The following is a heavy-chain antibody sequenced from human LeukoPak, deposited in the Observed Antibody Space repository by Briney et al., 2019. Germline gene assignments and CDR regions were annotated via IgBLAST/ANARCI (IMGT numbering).Heavy chain of an antibody. D-gene: IGHD3/OR15-3a*01. CDR2: IWYDGSNQ. V-gene: IGHV3-33*08. CDR3: ARRGGLVIDY. CDR1: GFTYSSYW. J-gene: IGHJ4*02. Sequence: QTGGSLRLSCAASGFTYSSYWMSWVRQAPGKGLEWVAVIWYDGSNQYYADSVKGRFPISRDNSKNTLYLQMNSLRAEHTAVYYCARRGGLVIDYWGQGTLVTVS.